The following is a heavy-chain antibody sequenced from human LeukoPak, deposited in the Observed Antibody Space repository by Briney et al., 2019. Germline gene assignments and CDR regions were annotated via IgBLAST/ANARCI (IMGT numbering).Heavy chain of an antibody. CDR2: IRYDESNR. D-gene: IGHD3-22*01. V-gene: IGHV3-30*02. CDR3: VKNFYDNTGYSFFDN. J-gene: IGHJ4*02. CDR1: GFIFSRYG. Sequence: GGSLRLSCAASGFIFSRYGIHWVRQAPGKGLEGVAFIRYDESNRQYADSVQGRFTISRDNLKKTVHLQMSSLRAEDTAVYYCVKNFYDNTGYSFFDNWGQGTLVTVSS.